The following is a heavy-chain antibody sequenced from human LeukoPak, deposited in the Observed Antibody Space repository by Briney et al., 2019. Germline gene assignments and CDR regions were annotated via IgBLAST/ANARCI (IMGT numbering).Heavy chain of an antibody. CDR3: ARDGPTYYYGSGSPRWFDP. V-gene: IGHV4-4*07. J-gene: IGHJ5*02. Sequence: PSETLSLTCTVSGGSISSYYWSWIRQPAGKGLEWTGRIYTSGGTNYNPSLKSRVTMSVDTSKNQFSLKLSSVTAADTAVYYCARDGPTYYYGSGSPRWFDPWGQGTLVTVSS. CDR1: GGSISSYY. D-gene: IGHD3-10*01. CDR2: IYTSGGT.